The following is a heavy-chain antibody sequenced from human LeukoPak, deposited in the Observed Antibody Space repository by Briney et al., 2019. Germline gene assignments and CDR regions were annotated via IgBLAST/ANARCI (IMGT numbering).Heavy chain of an antibody. Sequence: SETLSLTCTVSGGSISSGSYYWSWIRQPAGKGLEWIGSIFYSGSTNYNPSLKSRVTISVDTSKNQFSLKLSSVTAADTAVYYCARVGNPLVTVFAWFDPWGQGTLVTVSS. J-gene: IGHJ5*02. D-gene: IGHD3-3*01. CDR1: GGSISSGSYY. CDR2: IFYSGST. V-gene: IGHV4-61*10. CDR3: ARVGNPLVTVFAWFDP.